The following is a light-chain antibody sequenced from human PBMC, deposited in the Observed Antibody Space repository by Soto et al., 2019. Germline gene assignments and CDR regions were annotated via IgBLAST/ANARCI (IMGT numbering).Light chain of an antibody. CDR1: QGVSSA. Sequence: AIQLTQSPSSLSASVGDRVTITCRASQGVSSALAWYQQKPGKPPKVLIYDGSSLQSGVPLRFSGSGSGTEFTLTITGLQPEDFGTYYCQHFQRDPFTYGQGTRLEIK. CDR2: DGS. V-gene: IGKV1-13*02. CDR3: QHFQRDPFT. J-gene: IGKJ5*01.